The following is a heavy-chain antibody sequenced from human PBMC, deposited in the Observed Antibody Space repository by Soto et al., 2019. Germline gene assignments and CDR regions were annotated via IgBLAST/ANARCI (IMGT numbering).Heavy chain of an antibody. CDR1: GFTFSDYY. CDR2: ISSSGSTI. D-gene: IGHD6-13*01. Sequence: PWGSLRLSCAASGFTFSDYYMSWIRQAPGKGLEWVSYISSSGSTIYYADSVKGRFTISRDNAKNSLYLQMNSLRAEDTAVYYCARSDSSSYSSSWLFDYWGQGTLVTVSS. V-gene: IGHV3-11*01. CDR3: ARSDSSSYSSSWLFDY. J-gene: IGHJ4*02.